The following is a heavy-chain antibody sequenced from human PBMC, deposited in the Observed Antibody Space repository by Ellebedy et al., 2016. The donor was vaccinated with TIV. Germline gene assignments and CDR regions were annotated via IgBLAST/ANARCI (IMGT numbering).Heavy chain of an antibody. D-gene: IGHD4-23*01. CDR2: LSGRGDST. Sequence: GESLKISCAASGFTFSSYAMNWVRQAPGKGLEWVSGLSGRGDSTYSADSVKGRFTISRDNSKTTLYLQMNSLIAEDTAVYYCARGGNHFFGHWGQGNVVTVSS. J-gene: IGHJ4*02. CDR1: GFTFSSYA. V-gene: IGHV3-23*01. CDR3: ARGGNHFFGH.